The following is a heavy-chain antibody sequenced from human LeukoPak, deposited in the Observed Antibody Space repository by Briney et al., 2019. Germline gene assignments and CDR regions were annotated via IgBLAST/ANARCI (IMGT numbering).Heavy chain of an antibody. Sequence: SETLSLTCTVSGASVSSGNFYWSWIRQPPGKGLGWIGYLFYSGSPSYNPSLKSRVTISLDTSKNQFSLKLSSVTPADTAVYYCARRPTSQPFDYWGQGTLVTVSS. CDR1: GASVSSGNFY. J-gene: IGHJ4*02. V-gene: IGHV4-61*01. D-gene: IGHD1-26*01. CDR3: ARRPTSQPFDY. CDR2: LFYSGSP.